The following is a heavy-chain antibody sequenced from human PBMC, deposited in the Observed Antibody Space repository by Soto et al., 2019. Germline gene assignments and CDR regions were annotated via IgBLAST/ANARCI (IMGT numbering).Heavy chain of an antibody. Sequence: SETLSLTCAVYGGSFSGYYWSWIRQPPGKGLEWIGEINHSGSTNYNPSLKSRVTISVDTSKNQFSLKLSSVTDADTAVYYCARAGAMVRGGNSSKRRAYYFDYWGQGTLVTVSS. CDR1: GGSFSGYY. V-gene: IGHV4-34*01. D-gene: IGHD3-10*01. CDR3: ARAGAMVRGGNSSKRRAYYFDY. J-gene: IGHJ4*02. CDR2: INHSGST.